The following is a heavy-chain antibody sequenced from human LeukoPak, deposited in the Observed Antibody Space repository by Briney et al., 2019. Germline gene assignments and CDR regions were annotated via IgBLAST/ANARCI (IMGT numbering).Heavy chain of an antibody. J-gene: IGHJ4*02. CDR1: GFTFSSHG. CDR2: ISDDGRTE. V-gene: IGHV3-30*18. D-gene: IGHD2-15*01. CDR3: TKEGATVSRYNFDY. Sequence: GRSLRLSCAASGFTFSSHGMHWVRQAPGKGLEWVAVISDDGRTEYYADSVKGRFTISRDNSKNTVSLQMNSLRDDDTAVFYCTKEGATVSRYNFDYWGQGTLVTVSS.